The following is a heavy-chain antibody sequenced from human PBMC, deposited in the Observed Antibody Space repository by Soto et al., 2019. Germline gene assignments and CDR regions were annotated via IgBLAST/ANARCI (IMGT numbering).Heavy chain of an antibody. CDR3: ARHMMPCTASSCYGVDV. D-gene: IGHD3-16*01. J-gene: IGHJ6*02. CDR1: GYTFANYC. CDR2: VYPGASRT. V-gene: IGHV5-51*01. Sequence: EVQLVQSGAEVKEPGESLKISCQGSGYTFANYCIFWVRQMHGKGLEWMGIVYPGASRTRYSPSFQCKVTISAAKSSSTASLQWSRLKASPSPMYYCARHMMPCTASSCYGVDVGCQGTTVTVSS.